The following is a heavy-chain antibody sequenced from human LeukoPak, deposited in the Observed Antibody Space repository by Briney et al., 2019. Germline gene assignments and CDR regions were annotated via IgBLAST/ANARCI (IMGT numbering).Heavy chain of an antibody. Sequence: SETLSLTCTVSGGSISSGGYYWSWIRQPPGKGLEWIGYIYHSGSTYYNPSLKSRVTISVDRSKNQISLKLSSVTAADTAVYYCARGPVLRDYYYMDVWGKGTTVTVSS. D-gene: IGHD4/OR15-4a*01. J-gene: IGHJ6*03. CDR2: IYHSGST. CDR1: GGSISSGGYY. CDR3: ARGPVLRDYYYMDV. V-gene: IGHV4-30-2*01.